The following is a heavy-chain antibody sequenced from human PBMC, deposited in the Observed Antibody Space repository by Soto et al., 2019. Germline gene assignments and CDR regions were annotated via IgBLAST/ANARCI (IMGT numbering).Heavy chain of an antibody. CDR1: GFTISTYW. V-gene: IGHV3-74*01. Sequence: EVQLVESGGDLVQPGGSLRLSCAASGFTISTYWMHWVRQAPSKGLLWVSRIKTDGTYATYADSVKGRFTISRDNAKNTLYLQMNSLRVEDAALYYCAAGGSGYYANWGQGTLVTVSS. CDR3: AAGGSGYYAN. J-gene: IGHJ4*02. D-gene: IGHD3-22*01. CDR2: IKTDGTYA.